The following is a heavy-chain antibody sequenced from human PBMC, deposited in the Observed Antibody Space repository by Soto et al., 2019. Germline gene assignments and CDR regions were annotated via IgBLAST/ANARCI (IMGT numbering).Heavy chain of an antibody. CDR2: IYYSGST. CDR3: ARDSPKNPRRYYGMDV. Sequence: LSETLSLTCTVSGGSISSYYWSWIRQPPGKGLEWIGYIYYSGSTNYNPSLKSRVTISVDTSKNQFSLKLSSVTAADTAVYYCARDSPKNPRRYYGMDVWGQGTTVTVSS. J-gene: IGHJ6*02. CDR1: GGSISSYY. D-gene: IGHD6-25*01. V-gene: IGHV4-59*01.